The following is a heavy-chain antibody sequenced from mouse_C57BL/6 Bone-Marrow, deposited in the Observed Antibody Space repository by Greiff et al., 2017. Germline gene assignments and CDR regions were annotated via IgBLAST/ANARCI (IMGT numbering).Heavy chain of an antibody. CDR1: GFTFSSYA. CDR2: ISDGGSYT. D-gene: IGHD2-1*01. V-gene: IGHV5-4*03. CDR3: TRRGNLYYYAMDY. Sequence: EVKLMESGGGLVKPGGSLKLSCAASGFTFSSYAMSWVRQTPEKRLEWVATISDGGSYTYYPDNVKGRFTISRDNAKNNLYLQRSHLKSEDTAMYYCTRRGNLYYYAMDYWGQGTSVTVSS. J-gene: IGHJ4*01.